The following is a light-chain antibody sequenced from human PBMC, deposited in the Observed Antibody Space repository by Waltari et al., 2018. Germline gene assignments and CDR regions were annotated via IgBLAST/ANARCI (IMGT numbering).Light chain of an antibody. CDR1: ENVTNY. CDR3: QHNYGTPFT. V-gene: IGKV1-39*01. J-gene: IGKJ3*01. CDR2: TAS. Sequence: DIQMTQSPSSLSASVGDRVTITCRASENVTNYLNWYQQKPGKAPKLLIYTASTLQSGVPSRFSGSGSGTDYTFTISSLQSEDVATYYCQHNYGTPFTFGPGTKLDIK.